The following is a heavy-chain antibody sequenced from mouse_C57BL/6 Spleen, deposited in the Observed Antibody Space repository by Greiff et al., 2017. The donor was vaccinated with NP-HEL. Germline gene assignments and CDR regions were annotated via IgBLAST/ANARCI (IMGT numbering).Heavy chain of an antibody. CDR2: IDPSDSET. CDR3: ARWGIGSSYYFDY. D-gene: IGHD1-1*01. J-gene: IGHJ2*01. V-gene: IGHV1-52*01. CDR1: GYTFTSYW. Sequence: QVQLQQPGAELVRPGSSVKLSCKASGYTFTSYWMHWVKQRPIQGLEWIGNIDPSDSETHYNQKFKDKATLTVDKSSSTAYMQLSSLTSEDSAVYYCARWGIGSSYYFDYWGQGTTLTVSS.